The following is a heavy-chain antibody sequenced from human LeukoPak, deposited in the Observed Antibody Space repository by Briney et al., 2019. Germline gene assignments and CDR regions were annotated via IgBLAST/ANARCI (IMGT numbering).Heavy chain of an antibody. CDR3: AREALSPLPGATPFDY. D-gene: IGHD1-26*01. CDR2: ISSSSSYI. V-gene: IGHV3-21*01. J-gene: IGHJ4*02. CDR1: GFTFSSYS. Sequence: GGSLRLSCAASGFTFSSYSMNWVRRAPGKGLEWVSSISSSSSYIYYADSVKGRFTISRDNAKNSLYLQMNSLRAEDTAVYYCAREALSPLPGATPFDYWGQGTLVTVSS.